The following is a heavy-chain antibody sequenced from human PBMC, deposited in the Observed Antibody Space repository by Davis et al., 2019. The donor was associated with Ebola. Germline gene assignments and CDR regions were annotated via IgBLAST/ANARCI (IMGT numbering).Heavy chain of an antibody. Sequence: GESLKISCAASGFTLTNNYVSWVRQAPGKGLEWVSMMYSGGNSYYIDSVKGRFSISRDISKDTLYLQMDSLTVEDTAVYYCVSRLDVWGHGITVSVSS. CDR2: MYSGGNS. V-gene: IGHV3-66*01. J-gene: IGHJ6*02. CDR3: VSRLDV. CDR1: GFTLTNNY.